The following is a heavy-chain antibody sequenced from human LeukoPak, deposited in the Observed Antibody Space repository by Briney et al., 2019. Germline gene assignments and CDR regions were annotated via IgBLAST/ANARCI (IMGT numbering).Heavy chain of an antibody. D-gene: IGHD3-3*01. V-gene: IGHV3-23*01. CDR3: AKDPLTTIFGVVIDSFDY. CDR1: GFTFSSYA. CDR2: ISGSGGST. Sequence: GGSLRLSCAASGFTFSSYAMSWVRQAPGKGLEWVSAISGSGGSTYYADSVKGRFTISRDNSKNTLYLQMNGLRAEDTAVYYCAKDPLTTIFGVVIDSFDYWGQGTLVTVSS. J-gene: IGHJ4*02.